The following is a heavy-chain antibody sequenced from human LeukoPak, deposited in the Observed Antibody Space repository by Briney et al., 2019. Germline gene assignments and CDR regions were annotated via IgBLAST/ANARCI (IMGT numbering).Heavy chain of an antibody. CDR3: SKAERPTATRGNWFDP. CDR2: IGGSGGNT. V-gene: IGHV3-23*01. Sequence: GGSLRLSCAASGFTFSSYAMSWVRQAPGKGLEWVSSIGGSGGNTYYADSAKGRFSISRDNSKNTLYLQMNSLRADDTAVYYCSKAERPTATRGNWFDPWGQGTLVTVSS. D-gene: IGHD2-2*01. CDR1: GFTFSSYA. J-gene: IGHJ5*02.